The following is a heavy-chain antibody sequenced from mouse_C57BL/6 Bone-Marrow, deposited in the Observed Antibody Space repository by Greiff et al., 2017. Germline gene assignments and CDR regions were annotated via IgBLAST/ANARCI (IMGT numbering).Heavy chain of an antibody. J-gene: IGHJ4*01. D-gene: IGHD1-1*01. V-gene: IGHV5-12*01. CDR3: AREMYYGSSPYAMDY. Sequence: EVMLVESGGGLVQPGGSLKLSCAASGFTFSDYYMYWVRQTPEKRLEWVAYISNGGGSTYYPDTVKGRFTISRDNAKNTLYLQMSRLKSEDTAMYYCAREMYYGSSPYAMDYWGQGTSVTVSS. CDR1: GFTFSDYY. CDR2: ISNGGGST.